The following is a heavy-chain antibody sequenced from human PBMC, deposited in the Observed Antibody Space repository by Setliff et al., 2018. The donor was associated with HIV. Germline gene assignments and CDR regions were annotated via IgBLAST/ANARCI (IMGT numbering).Heavy chain of an antibody. Sequence: PSETLSLTCSVSGGSLISGGYYWSWIRQHPGKGLEWIGYVYYTGKTYYNPSLESRISMFVDTSKNQFSLKLTSVTAADTAIYYCARDLTSNSNCFEPWGQGTQVTVSS. V-gene: IGHV4-31*03. CDR2: VYYTGKT. J-gene: IGHJ5*02. CDR3: ARDLTSNSNCFEP. D-gene: IGHD4-4*01. CDR1: GGSLISGGYY.